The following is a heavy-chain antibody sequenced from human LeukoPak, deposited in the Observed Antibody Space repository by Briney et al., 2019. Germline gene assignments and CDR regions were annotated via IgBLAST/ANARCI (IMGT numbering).Heavy chain of an antibody. CDR2: IYYSGGT. CDR1: GGSISSGDYY. D-gene: IGHD3-10*01. V-gene: IGHV4-30-4*01. Sequence: SQTLSLTCTVSGGSISSGDYYWSWIRQPPGKGLEWIGYIYYSGGTYYNPSLKSRVTISVDTSKNQFSLKLSSVTAADTAVYYCARVYGSGSYVGYWGQGTLVTVSS. J-gene: IGHJ4*02. CDR3: ARVYGSGSYVGY.